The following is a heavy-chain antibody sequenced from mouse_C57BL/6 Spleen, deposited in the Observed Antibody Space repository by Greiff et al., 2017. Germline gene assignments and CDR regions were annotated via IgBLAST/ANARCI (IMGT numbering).Heavy chain of an antibody. CDR3: ARDREGYSGSRGAMDY. D-gene: IGHD1-1*01. CDR2: INPYIGDT. V-gene: IGHV1-20*01. J-gene: IGHJ4*01. Sequence: EVKVVESGPELVKPGDSVKISCKASGYSFTGYFMNWVMQSHGNSLEWIGRINPYIGDTFYNQKFKGKATFTVDKSSSTAHMELRSLTSQDSAVYDCARDREGYSGSRGAMDYWGQGTSVTVSS. CDR1: GYSFTGYF.